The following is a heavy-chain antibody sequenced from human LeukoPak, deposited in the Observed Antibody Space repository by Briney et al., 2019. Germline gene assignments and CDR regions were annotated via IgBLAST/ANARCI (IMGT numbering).Heavy chain of an antibody. Sequence: SETLSLTCTVSGGSISSSSYYWGWIRQPPGKGLEWIGSIYYSGSTYYNPSLKSRVTISVDTSKNQFSLKLSSVTAADTAVYYCARDLPTGTGSHNWFDPWGQGTLVTVSS. D-gene: IGHD3-10*01. CDR2: IYYSGST. V-gene: IGHV4-39*07. CDR1: GGSISSSSYY. J-gene: IGHJ5*02. CDR3: ARDLPTGTGSHNWFDP.